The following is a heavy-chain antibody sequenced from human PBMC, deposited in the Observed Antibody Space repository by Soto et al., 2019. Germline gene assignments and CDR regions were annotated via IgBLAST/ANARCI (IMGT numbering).Heavy chain of an antibody. CDR1: GYTFTSYA. CDR2: INAGNGNT. J-gene: IGHJ6*02. CDR3: ARVGLYCSGGSCYSYGMDA. Sequence: GASVKVSCKASGYTFTSYAMHWVRQAPGQRLEWMGWINAGNGNTKYSQKIQGRVTITRDTSASTAYMELSSLRSEDTAVYYCARVGLYCSGGSCYSYGMDAWGQGTTVTVSS. D-gene: IGHD2-15*01. V-gene: IGHV1-3*01.